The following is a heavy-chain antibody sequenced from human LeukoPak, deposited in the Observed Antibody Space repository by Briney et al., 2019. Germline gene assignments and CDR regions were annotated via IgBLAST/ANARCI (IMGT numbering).Heavy chain of an antibody. V-gene: IGHV4-4*07. D-gene: IGHD1-26*01. J-gene: IGHJ4*02. CDR1: GGSISSYY. Sequence: PSETLSLTCTVSGGSISSYYWSWIRQPAGKGLEWIGRIYTSGSTNYNPSLKSRVTMSVDTSKNQFSLKLSSVTAADTAVYYCASTKRYNGSYLIDYWGQGTLVTVSS. CDR3: ASTKRYNGSYLIDY. CDR2: IYTSGST.